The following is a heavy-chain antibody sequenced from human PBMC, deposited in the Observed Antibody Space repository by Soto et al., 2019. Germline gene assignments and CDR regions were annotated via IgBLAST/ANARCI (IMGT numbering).Heavy chain of an antibody. D-gene: IGHD3-10*01. V-gene: IGHV1-69*02. CDR2: IIPILGIA. Sequence: QVQLVQSGAEVKKPGSSVKVSCKASGGTFSSYTISWVRQAPGQGLEWMGRIIPILGIANYAQKFQGRVTITADKSTSTAYRELSSLRSEDTAVYYGARAVRGVINWFDPWGQGTLVTVSS. CDR3: ARAVRGVINWFDP. J-gene: IGHJ5*02. CDR1: GGTFSSYT.